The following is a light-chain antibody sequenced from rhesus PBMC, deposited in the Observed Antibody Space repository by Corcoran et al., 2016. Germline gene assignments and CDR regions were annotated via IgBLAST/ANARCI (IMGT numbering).Light chain of an antibody. V-gene: IGKV2-65*01. CDR3: GQGTNVPYS. CDR1: QSPVHSNGNTY. CDR2: EVS. Sequence: DVVMTQSPLSLPITPGQPASISCRSSQSPVHSNGNTYLSWYQQKPGQPPRRLSDEVSNRDSGVPERFSGSGAGTDVTRKISRVEAEDVGVYYCGQGTNVPYSFGQGTKVEIK. J-gene: IGKJ2*01.